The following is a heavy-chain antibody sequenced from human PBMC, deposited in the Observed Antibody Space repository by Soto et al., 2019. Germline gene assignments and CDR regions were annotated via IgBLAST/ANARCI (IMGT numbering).Heavy chain of an antibody. CDR1: GGSISSGGYS. J-gene: IGHJ4*02. CDR3: AGGRLGYCSGGSCYEFDY. D-gene: IGHD2-15*01. V-gene: IGHV4-30-2*01. CDR2: IYHSGST. Sequence: SETLSLTCAVSGGSISSGGYSWSWIRQPPGKGLEWIGYIYHSGSTYYNPSLKSRVTISVDRSKNQFSLKLSSVTAADTAVYYCAGGRLGYCSGGSCYEFDYWGQGTLVTVSS.